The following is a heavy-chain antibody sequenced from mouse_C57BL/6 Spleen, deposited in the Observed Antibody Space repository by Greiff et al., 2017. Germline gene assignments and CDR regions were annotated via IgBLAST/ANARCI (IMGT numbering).Heavy chain of an antibody. Sequence: QVQLQQSGPGLVQPSQSLSITCTVSGFSLTSYGVHWVRQSPGKGLEWLGVIWSGGSTDYNAAFISRLSISKDISMSQVFCKMNSLLAGDTAMYYCASNSPYYYVSSSYFDDWRQGTTLTVSS. V-gene: IGHV2-2*01. CDR3: ASNSPYYYVSSSYFDD. D-gene: IGHD1-1*01. CDR1: GFSLTSYG. CDR2: IWSGGST. J-gene: IGHJ2*01.